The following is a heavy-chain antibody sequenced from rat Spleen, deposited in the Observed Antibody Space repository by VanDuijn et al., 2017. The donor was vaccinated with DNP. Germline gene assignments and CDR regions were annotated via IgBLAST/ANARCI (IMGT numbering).Heavy chain of an antibody. Sequence: EVKLVESGGGLVQPGRSLKLSCAASGFTFNDYWMGWVRQAPGKGLEWIGQINKDSRTINYIPSLKEKITISRDNGKNTLYLQMSKLGSEDTAIYYCAKGPNYGGWSDYFDYWGQGVMVTVSS. D-gene: IGHD1-11*01. CDR3: AKGPNYGGWSDYFDY. J-gene: IGHJ2*01. CDR1: GFTFNDYW. CDR2: INKDSRTI. V-gene: IGHV4-2*01.